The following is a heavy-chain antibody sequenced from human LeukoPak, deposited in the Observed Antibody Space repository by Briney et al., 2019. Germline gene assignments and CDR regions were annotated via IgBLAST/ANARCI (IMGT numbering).Heavy chain of an antibody. D-gene: IGHD6-13*01. Sequence: GGSLRLSCAASGFTVSSNYMSWVRQAPGKGLEWVSVIYSGGSTYYADSVKGRFTISRDNSKNTLYLQMNSLRAEDTAVYHCARAAAAGMSTYYYYYMDVWGKGTTVTVSS. CDR2: IYSGGST. J-gene: IGHJ6*03. CDR3: ARAAAAGMSTYYYYYMDV. CDR1: GFTVSSNY. V-gene: IGHV3-53*01.